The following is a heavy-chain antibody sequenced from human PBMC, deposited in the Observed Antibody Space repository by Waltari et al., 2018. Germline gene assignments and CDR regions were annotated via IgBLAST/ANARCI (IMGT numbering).Heavy chain of an antibody. CDR3: ASRGPYWSFDV. CDR1: GGPFSADY. Sequence: QVQLQQWGAGLLQLSETLSLTCGIPGGPFSADYWNWFRQLPVKGLAWIGAMINGETSKYPPSLGSRVTVSADRSKSQCSLTVKSVTAADTAVYCWASRGPYWSFDVWGRGTLVTVSS. V-gene: IGHV4-34*12. CDR2: MINGETS. J-gene: IGHJ2*01.